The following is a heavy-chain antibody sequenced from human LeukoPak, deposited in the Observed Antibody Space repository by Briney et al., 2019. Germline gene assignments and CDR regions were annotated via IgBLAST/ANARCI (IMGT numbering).Heavy chain of an antibody. Sequence: ASVKVSCKASGFTFTIYGFSWVRQAPGQGLEWMGWISGYNVNTNYAQKLQGRVTMNTDTSTSTAYMELRSLISDDTAIYYCARVSSGWYYFDYWGQGTLVTVSS. D-gene: IGHD6-13*01. J-gene: IGHJ4*02. CDR3: ARVSSGWYYFDY. CDR2: ISGYNVNT. CDR1: GFTFTIYG. V-gene: IGHV1-18*01.